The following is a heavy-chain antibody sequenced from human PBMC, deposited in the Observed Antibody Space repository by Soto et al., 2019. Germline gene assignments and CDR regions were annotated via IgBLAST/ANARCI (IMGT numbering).Heavy chain of an antibody. CDR3: ARGDPEAWEILKY. CDR2: IFQSGTT. CDR1: GGSISSGGYS. J-gene: IGHJ4*02. V-gene: IGHV4-30-2*01. D-gene: IGHD1-26*01. Sequence: PSETLSLTCAVSGGSISSGGYSWSWVRQPPGKGLAWIGDIFQSGTTNYSPSLKGRVSISMDKSQNQFSLKLTSVTAADTAVYYCARGDPEAWEILKYWGQGMPVTVSS.